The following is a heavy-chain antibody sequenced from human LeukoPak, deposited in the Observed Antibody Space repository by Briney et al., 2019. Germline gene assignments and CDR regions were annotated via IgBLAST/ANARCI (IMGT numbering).Heavy chain of an antibody. V-gene: IGHV1-46*01. J-gene: IGHJ4*02. CDR3: ARGTPPGRWLRDY. CDR1: GYTVTSYY. D-gene: IGHD5-24*01. CDR2: INPSGGST. Sequence: ASLKVSRKASGYTVTSYYMQWVRQAPGQGLEWMGIINPSGGSTSYAQKFQGRVTMTRDTSTSTVYMELSSLRSEDTAVYYCARGTPPGRWLRDYWGQGTLVTVSS.